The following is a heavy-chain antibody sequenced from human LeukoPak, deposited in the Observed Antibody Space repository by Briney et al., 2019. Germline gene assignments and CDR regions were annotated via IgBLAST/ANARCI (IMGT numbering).Heavy chain of an antibody. CDR3: ARGIVGATDY. J-gene: IGHJ4*02. D-gene: IGHD1-26*01. V-gene: IGHV1-2*06. Sequence: ASVKVSCKASGYTFTSYGISWVRQAPGQGLEWMGRINPNSGGTNYAQKFQGRVTMTRDTSISTAYMELSRLRSDDTAVYYCARGIVGATDYWGQGTLVTVSS. CDR1: GYTFTSYG. CDR2: INPNSGGT.